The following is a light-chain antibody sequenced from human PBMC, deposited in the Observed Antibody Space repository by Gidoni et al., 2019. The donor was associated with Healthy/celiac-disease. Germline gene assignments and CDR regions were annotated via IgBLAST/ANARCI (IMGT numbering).Light chain of an antibody. J-gene: IGKJ1*01. V-gene: IGKV1-39*01. CDR3: QQSYSTLRT. CDR2: AAS. Sequence: IQMPPSPSSLSASVGHRVTITCRASQSISIYLNWYQQKPAKPPKLLIRAASSLQSGVPSRFSGSGSGTEFTLTISSLQPEDFATYYCQQSYSTLRTFGQGTKVEIK. CDR1: QSISIY.